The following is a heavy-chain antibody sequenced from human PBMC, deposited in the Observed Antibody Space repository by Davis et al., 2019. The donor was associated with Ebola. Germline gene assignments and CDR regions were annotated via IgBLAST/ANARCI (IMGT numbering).Heavy chain of an antibody. J-gene: IGHJ4*02. CDR3: ARDASGGGHDY. CDR1: GFTFSSYA. CDR2: ISYDGSNK. D-gene: IGHD4-23*01. Sequence: GESLKISCAASGFTFSSYAMHWVRQAPGKGLEWVAVISYDGSNKYYADSVKGRITISRDNSKNTLYLQMNSLRADDTAVYYCARDASGGGHDYWGQGTLVTVSS. V-gene: IGHV3-30*04.